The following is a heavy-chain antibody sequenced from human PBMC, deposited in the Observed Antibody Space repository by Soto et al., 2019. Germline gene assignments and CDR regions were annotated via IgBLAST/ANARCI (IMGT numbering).Heavy chain of an antibody. CDR1: GFTFSSYA. Sequence: QVQLVESGGGVVQPGRSRRRSWEASGFTFSSYAMHWVRQAPGKGLEWVAVISYDGSNKYYAEYVKGRLTINRDNSKNTLDLQMNSLRAEDTAVYYCARHNGGYYLLDAFDIGCQGTMVTVSS. J-gene: IGHJ3*02. CDR3: ARHNGGYYLLDAFDI. D-gene: IGHD3-22*01. CDR2: ISYDGSNK. V-gene: IGHV3-30-3*01.